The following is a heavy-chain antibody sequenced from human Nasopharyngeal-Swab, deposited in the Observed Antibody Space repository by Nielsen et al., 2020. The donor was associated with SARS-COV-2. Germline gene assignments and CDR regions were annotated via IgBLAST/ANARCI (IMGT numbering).Heavy chain of an antibody. CDR2: INSDGSST. CDR3: ARDQEDYYDSSGYYNYYYYYMDV. J-gene: IGHJ6*03. D-gene: IGHD3-22*01. CDR1: GFTFSSYW. Sequence: GGSLRLSCAASGFTFSSYWMHWVRQAPGKGLVWVSRINSDGSSTSYADSVKGRFTISRDNAKNTLYLQMNSLRAEDTAVYYCARDQEDYYDSSGYYNYYYYYMDVWGKGTTVTVSS. V-gene: IGHV3-74*01.